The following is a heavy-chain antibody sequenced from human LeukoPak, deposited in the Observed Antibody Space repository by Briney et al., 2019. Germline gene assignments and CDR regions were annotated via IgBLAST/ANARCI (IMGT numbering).Heavy chain of an antibody. J-gene: IGHJ5*01. CDR3: ASGTMLYWFDS. V-gene: IGHV4-59*01. CDR1: GGSICNYY. D-gene: IGHD1-7*01. Sequence: SETLSLTCTVSGGSICNYYWSWIRQPPGKGLEWIGYIYYSGSTNYNPSLKSRVTISVDTSKNLFSLKLNSVTAADTAVYYCASGTMLYWFDSWGQGTRVTVSS. CDR2: IYYSGST.